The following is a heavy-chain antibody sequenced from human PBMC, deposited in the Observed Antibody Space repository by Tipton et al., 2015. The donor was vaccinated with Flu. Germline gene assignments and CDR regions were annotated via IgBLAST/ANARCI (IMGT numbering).Heavy chain of an antibody. CDR1: GYSISSGYY. Sequence: TLSLTCAVPGYSISSGYYWGWIRQPPGKGLEWIGYMYHSGSTYYNPSLKSRVSISVDTSKNQFSLKLSSVTAADTAVYYCARAPAYCSGGTCYWSYFDYWGQGTLVAVSS. D-gene: IGHD2-15*01. J-gene: IGHJ4*02. CDR2: MYHSGST. V-gene: IGHV4-38-2*01. CDR3: ARAPAYCSGGTCYWSYFDY.